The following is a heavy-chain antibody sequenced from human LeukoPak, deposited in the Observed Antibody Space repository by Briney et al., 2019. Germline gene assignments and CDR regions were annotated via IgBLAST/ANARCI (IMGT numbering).Heavy chain of an antibody. CDR3: AREILGGFNPGAY. D-gene: IGHD1-14*01. CDR1: LDSTASNF. Sequence: PSETLSLTCTVSLDSTASNFWSWVRQPPGKGLEWIGEIHRSGSPNYNPSLQSRVTISIDRSRNQIALELSSVTAADTAVYYCAREILGGFNPGAYWGQGTLVTVSS. V-gene: IGHV4-4*02. CDR2: IHRSGSP. J-gene: IGHJ4*02.